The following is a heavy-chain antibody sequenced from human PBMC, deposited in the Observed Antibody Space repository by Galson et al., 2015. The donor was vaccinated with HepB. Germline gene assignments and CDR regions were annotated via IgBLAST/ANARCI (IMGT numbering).Heavy chain of an antibody. CDR1: GYSFTSYW. J-gene: IGHJ2*01. D-gene: IGHD6-19*01. CDR2: IYPGDSDT. Sequence: QSGAEVKKPGESLKISCKGSGYSFTSYWIGWVRQMPGKGLEWMGIIYPGDSDTRYSPSFQGQVTISADKSISTAYLQWSSLKASDTAMYYCARFPGDIAVDAGVGWYFDLWGRGTLVTVSS. V-gene: IGHV5-51*01. CDR3: ARFPGDIAVDAGVGWYFDL.